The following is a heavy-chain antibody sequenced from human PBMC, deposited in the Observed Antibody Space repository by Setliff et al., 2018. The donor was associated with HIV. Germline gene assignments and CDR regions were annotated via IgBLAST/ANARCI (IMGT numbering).Heavy chain of an antibody. J-gene: IGHJ6*03. V-gene: IGHV4-34*01. CDR3: ARGLPGTYRYSYYCYYMDV. Sequence: SETLSLTCAVYGGSFSGYYWSWIRQPPGKGLEWIGKINHSGSTNYNPSLKSRVTISIDTSKNQFSLKVSPVTAADTALYYCARGLPGTYRYSYYCYYMDVWDKGTTVTVSS. CDR1: GGSFSGYY. D-gene: IGHD3-16*02. CDR2: INHSGST.